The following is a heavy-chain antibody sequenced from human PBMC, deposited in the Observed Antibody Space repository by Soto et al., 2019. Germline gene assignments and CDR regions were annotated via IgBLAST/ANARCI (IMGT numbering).Heavy chain of an antibody. D-gene: IGHD3-3*01. Sequence: QVQLVESRGGVVQPGRSLRLSCAASGFTFSSYAMHWVRQAPGKGLEWVAVISYDGSNKYYADSVKGRFTISRDNSKNTLYLQMNSLRAEDTAVYYCARDGNDFWSGYYSPFDYWGQGTLVTVSS. CDR1: GFTFSSYA. V-gene: IGHV3-30-3*01. CDR2: ISYDGSNK. CDR3: ARDGNDFWSGYYSPFDY. J-gene: IGHJ4*02.